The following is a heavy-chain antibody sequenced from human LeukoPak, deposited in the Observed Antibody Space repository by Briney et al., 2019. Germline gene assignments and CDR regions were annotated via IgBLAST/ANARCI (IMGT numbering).Heavy chain of an antibody. Sequence: GGSLRLSCAASGFTFSNAWMSWVRQAPGKGLEWVGRIKSATDGGTTDYAAPVKGRFTISRDDSKNTLYLQMNSLKTEDTAVYYCTTAFGSGSYYYYYNYYMDVWGKGTTVTISS. D-gene: IGHD3-10*01. J-gene: IGHJ6*03. CDR1: GFTFSNAW. V-gene: IGHV3-15*01. CDR3: TTAFGSGSYYYYYNYYMDV. CDR2: IKSATDGGTT.